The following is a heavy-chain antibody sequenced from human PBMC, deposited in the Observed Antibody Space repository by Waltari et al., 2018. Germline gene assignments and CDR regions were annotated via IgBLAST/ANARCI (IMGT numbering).Heavy chain of an antibody. D-gene: IGHD2-21*02. CDR1: GFTFSRYW. V-gene: IGHV3-74*01. CDR2: IKSDGSST. CDR3: ARDIYCGGDCLQGR. Sequence: EVQLVESGGGLVQPGGSLRLSCAASGFTFSRYWMHWVRQAPGKGLVWVSRIKSDGSSTSYADSVKGRFTISRDNAKNTLYLQMNSLRAEDTAVYYCARDIYCGGDCLQGRWGQGTLVTVSS. J-gene: IGHJ4*02.